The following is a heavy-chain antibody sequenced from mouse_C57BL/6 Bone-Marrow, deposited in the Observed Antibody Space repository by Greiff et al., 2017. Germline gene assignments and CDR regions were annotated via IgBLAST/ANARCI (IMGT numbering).Heavy chain of an antibody. Sequence: EVQGVESGGGLVQPGGSLKLSCAASGFTFSDYGMAWVRQAPRKGPAWVAFISNLAYSIYYADTVTGRFTISRENAKNTLYLEMSSLRSEDSAMYYCARRAYGSIWYFDVWGTGTTVTVSS. J-gene: IGHJ1*03. CDR1: GFTFSDYG. CDR2: ISNLAYSI. V-gene: IGHV5-15*01. D-gene: IGHD1-1*01. CDR3: ARRAYGSIWYFDV.